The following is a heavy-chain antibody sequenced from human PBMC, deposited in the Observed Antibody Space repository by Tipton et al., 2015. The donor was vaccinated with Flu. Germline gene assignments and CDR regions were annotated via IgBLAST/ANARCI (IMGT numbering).Heavy chain of an antibody. J-gene: IGHJ5*01. V-gene: IGHV3-9*01. CDR2: ISWDSVNI. CDR3: AKDGLTGWYRWFDS. CDR1: GFTFDNYA. D-gene: IGHD6-19*01. Sequence: SLRLSCAASGFTFDNYAMHWVRQAPGKGLEWVSGISWDSVNIGYGGSVEGRFTISRDNAKKSLYLEMNRLRPEDTALYYCAKDGLTGWYRWFDSWGQGTPVTVSS.